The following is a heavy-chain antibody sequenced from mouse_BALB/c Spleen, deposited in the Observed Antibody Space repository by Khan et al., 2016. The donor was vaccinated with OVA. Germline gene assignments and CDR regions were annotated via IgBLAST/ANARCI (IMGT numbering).Heavy chain of an antibody. J-gene: IGHJ4*01. CDR3: TRFSTTTTGDYYAMDY. V-gene: IGHV5-6*01. CDR2: ISSGGTYT. CDR1: GFIFSSYG. D-gene: IGHD1-2*01. Sequence: EVELVESGGDLVNPGGPLKLSCAASGFIFSSYGMSWVRQTPDKRLEWVGTISSGGTYTYYPDSVKGRFTISRDNAKNTLSLQMSSLKSEDTAMYYCTRFSTTTTGDYYAMDYWGQGTSVTVSS.